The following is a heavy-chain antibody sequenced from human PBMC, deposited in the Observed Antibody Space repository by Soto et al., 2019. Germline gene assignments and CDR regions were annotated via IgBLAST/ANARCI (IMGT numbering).Heavy chain of an antibody. J-gene: IGHJ5*02. CDR1: GGSISSSSYY. V-gene: IGHV4-39*01. Sequence: SETLSLTCTVSGGSISSSSYYWGWIRQPPGKGLEWIGSIYYSGSTYYNPSLKSRVTISVDTSKNQFSLKLSSVTAADMAVYYCARRSVAAAGGGNWFDPWGQGTLVTVSS. CDR3: ARRSVAAAGGGNWFDP. D-gene: IGHD6-13*01. CDR2: IYYSGST.